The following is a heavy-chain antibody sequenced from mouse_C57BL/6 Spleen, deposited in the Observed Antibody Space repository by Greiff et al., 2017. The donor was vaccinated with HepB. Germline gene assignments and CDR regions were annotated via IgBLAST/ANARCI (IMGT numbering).Heavy chain of an antibody. J-gene: IGHJ2*01. V-gene: IGHV1-69*01. CDR2: IDPSDSYT. CDR1: GYTFTSYW. Sequence: VQLQQSGAELVMPGASVKLSCKASGYTFTSYWMHWVKQRPGQGLEWIGEIDPSDSYTNYNQKFKGKSTLTVDKSSSTAYMQLSSLTSEDSAVYYCARSLGTRYFDYWGQGTTLTVSS. CDR3: ARSLGTRYFDY. D-gene: IGHD4-1*01.